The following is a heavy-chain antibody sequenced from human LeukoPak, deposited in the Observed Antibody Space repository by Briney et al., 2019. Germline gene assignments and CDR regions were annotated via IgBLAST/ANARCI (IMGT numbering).Heavy chain of an antibody. V-gene: IGHV4-39*07. J-gene: IGHJ4*02. CDR3: ARGPAFDY. Sequence: PSETLSLTCTVSGGSISSSSYYWGWIRQPPGKGLEWIGSIYYSGSTYYNPSLKSRVTISVDTSKNQFSLKLSSVTAADTAVYYCARGPAFDYWGQGTLVTVSS. CDR2: IYYSGST. CDR1: GGSISSSSYY.